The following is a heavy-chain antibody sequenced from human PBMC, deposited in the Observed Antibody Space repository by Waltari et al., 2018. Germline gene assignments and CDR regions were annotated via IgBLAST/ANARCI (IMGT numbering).Heavy chain of an antibody. CDR3: ARVGYYYDSSGYYLGY. J-gene: IGHJ4*02. V-gene: IGHV1-8*02. CDR2: MNPNSGNT. Sequence: QVQLVQSGAEVKKPGASVKVSCKASGYTFTSYDINWVRQATGQGLEWMGWMNPNSGNTGHAQKFQGRVTITRNTSISTAYMELSSLRSEDTAVYYCARVGYYYDSSGYYLGYWGQGTLVTVSS. CDR1: GYTFTSYD. D-gene: IGHD3-22*01.